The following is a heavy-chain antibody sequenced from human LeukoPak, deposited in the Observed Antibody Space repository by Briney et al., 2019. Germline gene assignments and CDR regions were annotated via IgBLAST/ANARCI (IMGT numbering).Heavy chain of an antibody. V-gene: IGHV1-2*04. Sequence: ASVKVSCKASGGTFSSYAISWVRQAPGQGLEWMGWINPNSGGTNYARKFQGWVTMTRDTSISTAYMELSRLRSDDTAVYYCARGVAVAGTSGFDYWGQGTLVTVSS. CDR1: GGTFSSYA. CDR2: INPNSGGT. D-gene: IGHD6-19*01. J-gene: IGHJ4*02. CDR3: ARGVAVAGTSGFDY.